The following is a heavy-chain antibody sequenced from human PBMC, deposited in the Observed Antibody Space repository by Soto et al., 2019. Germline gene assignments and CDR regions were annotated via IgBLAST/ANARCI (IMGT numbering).Heavy chain of an antibody. V-gene: IGHV4-39*01. CDR3: ARHVDSGYDRAYYYYGMDV. J-gene: IGHJ6*02. CDR2: IYYSGST. CDR1: GGSISSSSYY. D-gene: IGHD5-12*01. Sequence: SETLSLTCTVSGGSISSSSYYWGWIRQPPGKGLEWIGSIYYSGSTYYNPSLKSRVTISVDTSKNQFSLKLSSVTAADTAVYYCARHVDSGYDRAYYYYGMDVWGQGTTVTVSS.